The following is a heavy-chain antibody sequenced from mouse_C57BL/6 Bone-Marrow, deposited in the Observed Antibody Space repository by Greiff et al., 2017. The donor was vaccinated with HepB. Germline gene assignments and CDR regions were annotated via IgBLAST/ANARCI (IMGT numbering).Heavy chain of an antibody. V-gene: IGHV1-81*01. D-gene: IGHD1-2*01. CDR3: ARERPAWFAY. J-gene: IGHJ3*01. CDR1: GYTFTSYG. CDR2: IYPRSGNT. Sequence: VKLMESGAELARPGASVKLSCKASGYTFTSYGISWVKQRTGQGLEWIGEIYPRSGNTYYNEKFKGKATLTADKSSSTAYMELRSLTSEDSAVYFCARERPAWFAYWGQGTLVTVSA.